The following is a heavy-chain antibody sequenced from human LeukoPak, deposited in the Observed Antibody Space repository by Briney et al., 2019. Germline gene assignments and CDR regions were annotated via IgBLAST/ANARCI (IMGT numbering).Heavy chain of an antibody. CDR1: GYSFTSYW. D-gene: IGHD2-2*01. CDR3: ARSWDCSSTDCYFDY. V-gene: IGHV5-51*01. CDR2: IYPGDSDT. Sequence: GESLKISCKGSGYSFTSYWIGWVRQMPGKGLEWMGIIYPGDSDTRYSPSFQGQVTISADKSISTAYLQWSSLKASDTAMYYCARSWDCSSTDCYFDYWGQGTLVTVSS. J-gene: IGHJ4*02.